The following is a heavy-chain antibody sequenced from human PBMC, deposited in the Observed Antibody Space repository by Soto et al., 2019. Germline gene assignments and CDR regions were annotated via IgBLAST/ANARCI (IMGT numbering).Heavy chain of an antibody. Sequence: QVQLVESGGGLVKPGGSLRLSCAASGFSFSDYYMSWIRQAPGKGLEWISYISKSGRTIYYADSLKGRFTISRDNAKNSLYLQMNSLRVDDTAMYYCARLPYPWGWFDPWGQGTLVTVSS. CDR3: ARLPYPWGWFDP. V-gene: IGHV3-11*01. D-gene: IGHD3-16*01. CDR1: GFSFSDYY. CDR2: ISKSGRTI. J-gene: IGHJ5*02.